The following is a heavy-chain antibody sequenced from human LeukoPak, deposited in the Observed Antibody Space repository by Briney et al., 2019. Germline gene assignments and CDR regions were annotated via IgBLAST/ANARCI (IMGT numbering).Heavy chain of an antibody. CDR2: ISGGGAVT. CDR3: AKEPRVATIEIFDY. V-gene: IGHV3-23*01. CDR1: GFTFSSYA. D-gene: IGHD5-12*01. J-gene: IGHJ4*02. Sequence: PGGSLRLSCAASGFTFSSYAMSWVRQAPGKGLEWDSSISGGGAVTYYADSVKGRFTISRDNSKNTVYLQMNSLRAEDTAVYYCAKEPRVATIEIFDYWGQGTLVTVSS.